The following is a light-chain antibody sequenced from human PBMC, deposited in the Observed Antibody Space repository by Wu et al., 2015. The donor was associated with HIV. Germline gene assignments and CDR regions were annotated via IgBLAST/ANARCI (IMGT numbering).Light chain of an antibody. Sequence: EIVMTQSPATLSVSPGERATLSCRASQSVSSNLAWYQQRPGQAPRLLIYGASNRATGIPDRFSGSGSGTDFTLHISRLEPEDFAVYYCQLYGPSPFTFGPGTKVEIK. J-gene: IGKJ3*01. CDR1: QSVSSN. V-gene: IGKV3-20*01. CDR2: GAS. CDR3: QLYGPSPFT.